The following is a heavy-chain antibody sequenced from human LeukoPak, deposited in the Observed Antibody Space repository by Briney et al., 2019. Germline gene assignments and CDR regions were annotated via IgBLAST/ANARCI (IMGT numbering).Heavy chain of an antibody. CDR1: GGSISSYY. Sequence: SETLSPTCTVSGGSISSYYWSWIRQPAGKGLEWIGRIYTSGSTNYNPSLKSRVTMSVDTSKNQFSLKLSSVTAADTAVYYCARENDPGIAVAGTLDYFDYWGQGTLVTVPS. V-gene: IGHV4-4*07. D-gene: IGHD6-19*01. J-gene: IGHJ4*02. CDR3: ARENDPGIAVAGTLDYFDY. CDR2: IYTSGST.